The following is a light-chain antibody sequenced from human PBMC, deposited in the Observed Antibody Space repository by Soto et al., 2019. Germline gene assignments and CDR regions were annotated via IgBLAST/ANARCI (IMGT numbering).Light chain of an antibody. CDR2: GAS. J-gene: IGKJ1*01. Sequence: EIVLTQSPGTLSLSPGERATLSCRASVPVSTSFLAWYQQKRGQPPRLLIYGASTRATGVPDRFSGSGSGTDFTLTISELDPEDFAVYYCQVYHWSLTWTFGPGTKVDIK. CDR1: VPVSTSF. V-gene: IGKV3-20*01. CDR3: QVYHWSLTWT.